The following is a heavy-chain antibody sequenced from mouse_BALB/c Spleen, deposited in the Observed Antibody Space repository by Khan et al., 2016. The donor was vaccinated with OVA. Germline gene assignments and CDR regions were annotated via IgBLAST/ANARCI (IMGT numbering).Heavy chain of an antibody. CDR3: VRDGAYHRNDGWFAY. Sequence: QVQLKQSGAELARPGASVKMSCKASGYTFTSYTIHWIKERPGQGLEWIGYINPSNGYTNYNQKFKDKATLTTDKSSTTAYLQLSSLTSDDSAVNNSVRDGAYHRNDGWFAYWGQGTLVTVSA. CDR1: GYTFTSYT. CDR2: INPSNGYT. V-gene: IGHV1-4*01. J-gene: IGHJ3*01. D-gene: IGHD2-14*01.